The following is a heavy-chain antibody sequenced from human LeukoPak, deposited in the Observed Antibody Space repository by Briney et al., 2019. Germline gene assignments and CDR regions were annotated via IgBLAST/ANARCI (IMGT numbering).Heavy chain of an antibody. J-gene: IGHJ2*01. CDR1: GGSISSYY. V-gene: IGHV4-59*01. D-gene: IGHD1-14*01. Sequence: SETLSLTCTVSGGSISSYYWSRIRQPPGKGLEWIGYIYYSGSTNYNPSLKSRVTISVDTSKNQFSLKLSSVTAADTAVYYCARDAAAPYLNNRYFDLWGRGTLVTVSS. CDR2: IYYSGST. CDR3: ARDAAAPYLNNRYFDL.